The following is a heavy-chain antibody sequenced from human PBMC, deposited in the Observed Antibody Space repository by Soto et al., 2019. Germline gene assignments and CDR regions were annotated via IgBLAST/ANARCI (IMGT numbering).Heavy chain of an antibody. CDR1: GFTLSSYG. V-gene: IGHV3-30*18. J-gene: IGHJ4*02. D-gene: IGHD3-10*01. CDR3: AKDLDYGSDY. Sequence: PGGSLRLSCAASGFTLSSYGMHWVRQAPGKGLEWVAVISYDGSNKYYADSVKGRFTISRDNSKNTLYLQMNSLRAEDTAVYYCAKDLDYGSDYWGQGTLVTVSS. CDR2: ISYDGSNK.